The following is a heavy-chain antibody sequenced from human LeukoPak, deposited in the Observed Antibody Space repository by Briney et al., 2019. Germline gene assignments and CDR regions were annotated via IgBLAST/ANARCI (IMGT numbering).Heavy chain of an antibody. CDR1: GFTFSTYS. V-gene: IGHV3-48*01. CDR2: ISTSSSII. D-gene: IGHD2-2*01. J-gene: IGHJ4*02. CDR3: ARDCSSTICYDTPDFDY. Sequence: GGSLRLSCAASGFTFSTYSMNWVRQAPGKRLEWVSYISTSSSIIYYADSVKGRFTISRDNAKNSLYLQMNSLRAEDTAVYFCARDCSSTICYDTPDFDYWGQGTLVTVSS.